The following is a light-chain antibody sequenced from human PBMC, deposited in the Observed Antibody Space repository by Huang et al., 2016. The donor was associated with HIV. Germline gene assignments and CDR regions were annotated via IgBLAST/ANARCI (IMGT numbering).Light chain of an antibody. Sequence: DVVMTQSPVSLAVTPGEPASISCGSSQSLRHSNGYTYLDWYLQKPGQSLTLLIYLGSQRASGVPDRFSGSGSGTDFTLEISRVEAEDAGVYYCMQALQTPLTFGGGTKVEIK. V-gene: IGKV2-28*01. CDR2: LGS. CDR1: QSLRHSNGYTY. J-gene: IGKJ4*01. CDR3: MQALQTPLT.